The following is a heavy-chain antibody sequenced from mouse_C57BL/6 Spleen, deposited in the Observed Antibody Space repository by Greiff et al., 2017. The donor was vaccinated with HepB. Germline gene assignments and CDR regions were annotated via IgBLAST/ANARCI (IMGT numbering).Heavy chain of an antibody. CDR2: ISNLAYSI. J-gene: IGHJ4*01. V-gene: IGHV5-15*01. CDR3: ARQVLLRYYARDY. CDR1: GFTFSDYG. Sequence: EVQLVESGGGLVQPGGSLKLSCAASGFTFSDYGMAWVRQAPRKGPEWVAFISNLAYSIYYADTVTGRVTISRENAKNTLYLEMSSLRSEDTAMYYCARQVLLRYYARDYWGQGTSVTVSS. D-gene: IGHD1-1*01.